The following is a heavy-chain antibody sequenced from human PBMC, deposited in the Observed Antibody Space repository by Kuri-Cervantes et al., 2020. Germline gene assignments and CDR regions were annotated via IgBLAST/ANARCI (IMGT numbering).Heavy chain of an antibody. CDR1: GYSISSGYY. CDR2: FHHSGST. CDR3: ARGGRMMTFGGEIVSDALDI. J-gene: IGHJ4*03. Sequence: SETLSLTCTVSGYSISSGYYWGWIRQPPGKGLEWIGNFHHSGSTYYNPSLKSRVTISVDTSKNQFSLKLSSVTAADTAVYYCARGGRMMTFGGEIVSDALDIWGPGTRVTVSS. D-gene: IGHD3-16*01. V-gene: IGHV4-38-2*02.